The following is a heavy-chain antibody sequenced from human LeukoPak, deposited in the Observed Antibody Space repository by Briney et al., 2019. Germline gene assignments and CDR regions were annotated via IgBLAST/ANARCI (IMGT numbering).Heavy chain of an antibody. CDR1: GFTFSSYW. Sequence: GGSLRLSCAASGFTFSSYWMSWVRQAPGKGLEWVANIKQDGSEKYYVDSVKGRFTISRDNAKNSLYLQMNSLRAEDTAVYYCARDPYAGGRYYYYYMDVWGKGTTVTVSS. D-gene: IGHD3-10*01. CDR2: IKQDGSEK. CDR3: ARDPYAGGRYYYYYMDV. J-gene: IGHJ6*03. V-gene: IGHV3-7*01.